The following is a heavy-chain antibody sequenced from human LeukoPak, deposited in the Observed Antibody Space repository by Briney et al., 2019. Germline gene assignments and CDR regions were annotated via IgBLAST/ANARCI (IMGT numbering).Heavy chain of an antibody. D-gene: IGHD3-10*01. Sequence: GGSLRLSCAASGFTFSNYTMHWVRQAPGKGLEWVTLMSSDGSNEYYADSVKGRFTISRDNSKNTLYLQMNSLRAEDTAVYYCAKNRLSYYYGSGSYDYWGQGTLVTVSS. J-gene: IGHJ4*02. CDR3: AKNRLSYYYGSGSYDY. V-gene: IGHV3-30-3*02. CDR1: GFTFSNYT. CDR2: MSSDGSNE.